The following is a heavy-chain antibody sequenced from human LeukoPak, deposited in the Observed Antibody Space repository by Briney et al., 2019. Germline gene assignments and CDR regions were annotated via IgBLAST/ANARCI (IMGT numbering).Heavy chain of an antibody. CDR1: GGSISSGSFY. V-gene: IGHV4-61*02. D-gene: IGHD3-10*01. CDR2: IYTGGNT. J-gene: IGHJ4*02. CDR3: ARTMVRGVSTFDY. Sequence: SETLSLTCTVSGGSISSGSFYWSWIRQPAGTGLECIGRIYTGGNTNYNPSLKSRVTISVDTSKNQFSLKLSSVTAADTAVYYCARTMVRGVSTFDYWGQGTLVTVSS.